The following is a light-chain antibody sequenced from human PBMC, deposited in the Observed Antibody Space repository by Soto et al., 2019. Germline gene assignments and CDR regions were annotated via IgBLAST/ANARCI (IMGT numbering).Light chain of an antibody. J-gene: IGLJ1*01. CDR2: EVR. CDR1: SSDVGSYNY. Sequence: QSALTQPASVSGSPGQSITISCTGTSSDVGSYNYVAWYQQFPGKTPKLMIYEVRNRPSGVSSRFSGSKPGNTASLTISGLQAEDEADYYCISYTGSDTSYVFGTGTKVTVL. V-gene: IGLV2-14*01. CDR3: ISYTGSDTSYV.